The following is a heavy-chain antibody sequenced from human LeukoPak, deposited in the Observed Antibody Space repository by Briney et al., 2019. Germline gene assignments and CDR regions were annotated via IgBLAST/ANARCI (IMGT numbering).Heavy chain of an antibody. CDR3: AREMTAPAGGMDV. CDR2: ISYDGSNK. V-gene: IGHV3-30*19. J-gene: IGHJ6*02. D-gene: IGHD2-2*01. Sequence: TGGSLRLSCAASGFTFSSYGMHWVRQAPGKGLEWVAVISYDGSNKYYADSVKGRFTISRDNSKNTLYLQMNSLRAEDTAVYYCAREMTAPAGGMDVWGQGTTVTVSS. CDR1: GFTFSSYG.